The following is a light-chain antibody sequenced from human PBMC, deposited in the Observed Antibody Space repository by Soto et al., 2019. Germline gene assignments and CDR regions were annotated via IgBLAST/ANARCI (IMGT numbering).Light chain of an antibody. J-gene: IGKJ1*01. CDR3: QQDYNFLE. V-gene: IGKV3D-7*01. CDR1: QSVSSSY. Sequence: PGERVTLSCRASQSVSSSYLTWYQQKPGQAPRLLIYGASTRATSIPARFSGSGSGTDFTLTISSLQPEDFAVYYCQQDYNFLEFGQGTKVEIK. CDR2: GAS.